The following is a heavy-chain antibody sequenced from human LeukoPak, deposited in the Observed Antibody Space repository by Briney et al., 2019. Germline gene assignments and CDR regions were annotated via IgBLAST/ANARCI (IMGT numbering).Heavy chain of an antibody. CDR2: IYPGDSDT. CDR3: ARTGDSSGYSWYFDL. D-gene: IGHD3-22*01. CDR1: GYSFTSYW. V-gene: IGHV5-51*01. Sequence: GESLKISCKGSGYSFTSYWIGWVRQMPGKGLEWMGIIYPGDSDTRYSPSFQGQVTISADKSISTAYLQWSSLKASDTAMYYCARTGDSSGYSWYFDLWGRGTLVTVS. J-gene: IGHJ2*01.